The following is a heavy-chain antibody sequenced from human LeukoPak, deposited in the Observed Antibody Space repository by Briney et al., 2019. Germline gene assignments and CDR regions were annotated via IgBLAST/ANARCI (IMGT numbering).Heavy chain of an antibody. Sequence: SETLSLTCTVSGGSISSGDYYWSWIRQPPGKGLEWIGYIYYSGSTYYNPSLKSRVTISVDTSKNQFSLKLSSVTAADTAVYYCARVVGAAGYYYYGMDVWGQGTTVTVSS. CDR1: GGSISSGDYY. V-gene: IGHV4-30-4*01. CDR3: ARVVGAAGYYYYGMDV. D-gene: IGHD6-13*01. J-gene: IGHJ6*02. CDR2: IYYSGST.